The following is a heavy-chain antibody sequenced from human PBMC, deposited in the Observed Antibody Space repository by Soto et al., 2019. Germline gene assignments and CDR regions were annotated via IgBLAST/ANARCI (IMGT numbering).Heavy chain of an antibody. J-gene: IGHJ4*02. Sequence: QVQLQETGPGLVKPSDTLSLTCTVSGDSISSSYWSWIRQPPGKGLEWIGYLYYSGTTNYNPSLKSRVTISVDTSKNQFSLKLRSVTEADTAVYYCARGALWFGEFDYWGQGTLVSVSS. CDR2: LYYSGTT. V-gene: IGHV4-59*01. CDR1: GDSISSSY. D-gene: IGHD3-10*01. CDR3: ARGALWFGEFDY.